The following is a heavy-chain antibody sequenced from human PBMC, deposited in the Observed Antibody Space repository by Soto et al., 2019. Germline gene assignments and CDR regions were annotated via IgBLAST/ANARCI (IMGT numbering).Heavy chain of an antibody. CDR1: GGSISSGGYY. CDR3: ARTTVTTGVSFDY. J-gene: IGHJ4*02. V-gene: IGHV4-31*03. CDR2: TYYSGST. Sequence: LSLTCTVSGGSISSGGYYWSWIRQHPGKGLEWIGYTYYSGSTYYNPSLKSRVTISVDTSKNQFSLKLSSVTAADTAVYYCARTTVTTGVSFDYWGQGTLVTVSS. D-gene: IGHD4-17*01.